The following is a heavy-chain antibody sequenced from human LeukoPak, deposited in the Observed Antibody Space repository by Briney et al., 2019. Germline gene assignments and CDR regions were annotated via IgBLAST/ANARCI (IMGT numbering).Heavy chain of an antibody. Sequence: GESLKISCKGSGYSFTSYWIGWVRQMPGKGLEWMGIIYPGDSDTRYSPSFQGQVTISADKSISTAYLQWSSLKASDTAMYYCARGEGTSGSYWHAAFDIWGQGTMVTVSS. CDR3: ARGEGTSGSYWHAAFDI. J-gene: IGHJ3*02. D-gene: IGHD1-26*01. CDR2: IYPGDSDT. CDR1: GYSFTSYW. V-gene: IGHV5-51*01.